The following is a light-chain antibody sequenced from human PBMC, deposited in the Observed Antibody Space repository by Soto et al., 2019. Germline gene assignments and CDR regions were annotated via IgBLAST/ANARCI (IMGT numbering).Light chain of an antibody. CDR1: SSDVGAYNY. CDR2: DVT. Sequence: QSVLTQPPSVSGSPAQSVTISCTGTSSDVGAYNYVSWHQQHPGKAPKLVIYDVTQRPSGVPDRFSASKSGITASLTISGLQAEDEADYYCCSYAAGDSFKFGGGTKVTVL. CDR3: CSYAAGDSFK. J-gene: IGLJ2*01. V-gene: IGLV2-11*01.